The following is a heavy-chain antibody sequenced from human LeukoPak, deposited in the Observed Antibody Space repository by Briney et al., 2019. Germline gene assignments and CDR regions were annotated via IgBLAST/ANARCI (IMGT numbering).Heavy chain of an antibody. V-gene: IGHV1-2*02. CDR3: AREGGYSGYVDY. J-gene: IGHJ4*02. Sequence: ASVKVSCKASGYTFTGYYMYWVRQAPGQGLEWMGWIDPNSGGTNYAQKFQGRVTMTRDTSISTVYMELSRLRSDDTAVYYCAREGGYSGYVDYWGQGTLVTVSS. D-gene: IGHD5-12*01. CDR1: GYTFTGYY. CDR2: IDPNSGGT.